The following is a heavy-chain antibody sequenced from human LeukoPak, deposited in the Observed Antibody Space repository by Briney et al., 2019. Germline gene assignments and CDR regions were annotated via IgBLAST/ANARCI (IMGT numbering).Heavy chain of an antibody. V-gene: IGHV3-7*01. CDR1: GFAFRNHA. D-gene: IGHD3-16*02. J-gene: IGHJ4*02. Sequence: GGSLRLSCVASGFAFRNHAMNWVRQAPGKGLEWVANIKQDGSEKYYVDSVKGRFTISRDNAKNSLYLQMNSLRAEDTAVYYCARPYVWGSYRYQDYWGQGTLVTVSS. CDR2: IKQDGSEK. CDR3: ARPYVWGSYRYQDY.